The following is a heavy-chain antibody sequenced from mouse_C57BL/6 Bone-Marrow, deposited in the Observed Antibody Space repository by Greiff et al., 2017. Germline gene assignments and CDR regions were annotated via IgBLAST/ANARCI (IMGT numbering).Heavy chain of an antibody. D-gene: IGHD2-13*01. Sequence: QVQLKESGAELVRPGTSVKVSCKASGYAFTNYLIEWVKQRPGQGLEWIGVINPGSGGTNYNEKFKGKATLTADKSSSTAYMQLSSLTSEDSAVYLCALTGHWYFDVWAQGPRSPSPQ. V-gene: IGHV1-54*01. CDR2: INPGSGGT. J-gene: IGHJ1*03. CDR1: GYAFTNYL. CDR3: ALTGHWYFDV.